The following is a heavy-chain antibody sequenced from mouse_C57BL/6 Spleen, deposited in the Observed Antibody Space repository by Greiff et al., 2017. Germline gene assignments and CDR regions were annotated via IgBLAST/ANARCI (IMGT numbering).Heavy chain of an antibody. CDR3: ARSGERADYYAMDY. Sequence: EVQLQQSGPELVKPGASVKISCKASGYTFTDYYMNWVKQSHGKSLEWIGDINPNNGGTSYNQKFKGKATLTVDKSSSTAYMALSSLTSEDSAVNYCARSGERADYYAMDYWGQGTSVTVSS. CDR2: INPNNGGT. D-gene: IGHD1-3*01. V-gene: IGHV1-26*01. J-gene: IGHJ4*01. CDR1: GYTFTDYY.